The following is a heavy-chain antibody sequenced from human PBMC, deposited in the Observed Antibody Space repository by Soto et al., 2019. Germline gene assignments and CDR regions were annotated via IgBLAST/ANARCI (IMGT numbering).Heavy chain of an antibody. CDR1: GGSFMSQA. V-gene: IGHV1-69*13. Sequence: SVKVSCKASGGSFMSQAISWVRQAPGQGPEWMGGIIPFSGTVTYTQRFQGRLTLTADEPTKTAYMELNSLRVEDTAVYYCTRAYTYGMDVWGQGTTVTVSS. J-gene: IGHJ6*02. CDR3: TRAYTYGMDV. CDR2: IIPFSGTV. D-gene: IGHD5-18*01.